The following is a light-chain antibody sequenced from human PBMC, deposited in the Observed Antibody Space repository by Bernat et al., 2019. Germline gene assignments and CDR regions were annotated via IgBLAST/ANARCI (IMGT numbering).Light chain of an antibody. V-gene: IGKV1-9*01. CDR1: QVIGTY. CDR3: QQLDTFPIT. J-gene: IGKJ5*01. CDR2: GAS. Sequence: DIQLTQSPSFLSASVGDRVTITCRASQVIGTYLAWYHQKPGKAPHLLIYGASTLQIGVPSRFSGSGSGTEFTLTISSLQPEDSATYYCQQLDTFPITFGQGTRLEIK.